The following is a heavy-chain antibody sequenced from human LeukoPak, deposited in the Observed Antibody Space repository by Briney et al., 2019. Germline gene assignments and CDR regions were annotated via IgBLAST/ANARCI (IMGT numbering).Heavy chain of an antibody. J-gene: IGHJ4*02. CDR1: GFTLSSYG. CDR3: ARSRNYDFWSGSKYYFDY. Sequence: GGSLRLSCAASGFTLSSYGMHWVRQAPGKGLEWVAVIWYDGSNKYYADSVKGRFTISRDNSKNTLYLQMNSLRAEDTAVYYCARSRNYDFWSGSKYYFDYWGQGTLVTVSS. V-gene: IGHV3-33*01. CDR2: IWYDGSNK. D-gene: IGHD3-3*01.